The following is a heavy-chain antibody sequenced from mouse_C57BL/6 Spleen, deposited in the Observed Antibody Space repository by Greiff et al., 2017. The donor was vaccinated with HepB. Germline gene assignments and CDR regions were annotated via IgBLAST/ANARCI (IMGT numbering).Heavy chain of an antibody. Sequence: DVMLVESGGGLVKPGGSLKLSCAASGFTFSSYTMSWVRQTPEKRLEWVATISGGGGNTYYPDSVKGRFTISRDNAKNTLYLQMSSLRSEDTALYYCARQGGYDEAMDYWGQGTSVTVSS. CDR2: ISGGGGNT. CDR3: ARQGGYDEAMDY. D-gene: IGHD2-2*01. V-gene: IGHV5-9*01. CDR1: GFTFSSYT. J-gene: IGHJ4*01.